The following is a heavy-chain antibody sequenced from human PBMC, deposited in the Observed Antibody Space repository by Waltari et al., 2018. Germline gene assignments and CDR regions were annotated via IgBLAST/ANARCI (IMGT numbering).Heavy chain of an antibody. CDR2: IYYSGST. Sequence: QVQLQESGPGLVKPSQTLSLTCTVSGGSISSGAYYWSWTRQPPGKGLEWIGYIYYSGSTYYNPSLKSRVTISVDTSKNQFSLKLSSVTAADTAVYYCARAPWGYYYMDVWGKGTTVTVSS. D-gene: IGHD7-27*01. CDR1: GGSISSGAYY. CDR3: ARAPWGYYYMDV. V-gene: IGHV4-30-4*08. J-gene: IGHJ6*03.